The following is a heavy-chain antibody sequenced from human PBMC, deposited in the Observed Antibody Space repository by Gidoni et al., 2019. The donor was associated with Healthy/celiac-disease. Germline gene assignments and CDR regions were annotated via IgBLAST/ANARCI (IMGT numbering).Heavy chain of an antibody. D-gene: IGHD3-3*01. V-gene: IGHV4-34*01. J-gene: IGHJ5*02. CDR2: INHSGST. CDR1: GGSFSGYY. Sequence: QVQLQQWGAGLLKPSETLSLTCAVYGGSFSGYYWSWIRQPPGKGLEWIGEINHSGSTNYNPSLKSRVTISVDTSKNQFSLKLSSVTAADTAVYYCARVRRGVVIIRKGAWLDPWGQGTLVTVSS. CDR3: ARVRRGVVIIRKGAWLDP.